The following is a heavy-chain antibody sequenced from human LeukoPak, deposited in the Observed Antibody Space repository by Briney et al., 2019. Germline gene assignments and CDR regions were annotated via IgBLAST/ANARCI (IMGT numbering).Heavy chain of an antibody. CDR1: GFTFSSFW. D-gene: IGHD3-9*01. V-gene: IGHV3-7*05. Sequence: GGSLRLSCAASGFTFSSFWMTWVRQAPGKGLEWVANIRQDGSAKYYVDSVKGRFTISRDNSKNTLYLQMNSLRAEDTAVYYCARDRSYDILTGYYYYGMDVWGQGTTVTVSS. CDR2: IRQDGSAK. J-gene: IGHJ6*02. CDR3: ARDRSYDILTGYYYYGMDV.